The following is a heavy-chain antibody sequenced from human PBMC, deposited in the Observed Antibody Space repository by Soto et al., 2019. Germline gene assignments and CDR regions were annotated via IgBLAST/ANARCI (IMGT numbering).Heavy chain of an antibody. CDR2: INHSGST. V-gene: IGHV4-34*01. J-gene: IGHJ4*02. CDR3: ARDKITGLFDY. CDR1: GGPVSCNY. Sequence: SESLSLTYCNSGGPVSCNYRNSIRQTASAGLEWIGEINHSGSTNYNPSLKSRVTISVDTSKNQFSLKLTSVTAADTAVYYCARDKITGLFDYWGQGTLVTVSS. D-gene: IGHD2-8*02.